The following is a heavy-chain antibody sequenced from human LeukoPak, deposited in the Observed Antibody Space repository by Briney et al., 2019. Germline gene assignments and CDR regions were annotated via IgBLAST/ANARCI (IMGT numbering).Heavy chain of an antibody. CDR3: ARDGGGDFWSGYRLYYMDV. Sequence: ASVKVSCKASGYTFTSYDINWVRQATGQGLEWMGWMNPNSGNTGYAQKFQGRVTITRSTSISTAYMELSSLRSEDTAVYYCARDGGGDFWSGYRLYYMDVWGKGTTVTVSS. CDR2: MNPNSGNT. CDR1: GYTFTSYD. V-gene: IGHV1-8*03. J-gene: IGHJ6*03. D-gene: IGHD3-3*01.